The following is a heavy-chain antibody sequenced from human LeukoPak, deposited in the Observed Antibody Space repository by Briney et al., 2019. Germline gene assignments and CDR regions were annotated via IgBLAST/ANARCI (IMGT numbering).Heavy chain of an antibody. CDR1: GFTFSFYT. CDR3: ARELNDYGDLGQGFDY. Sequence: PGGSLRLSCAASGFTFSFYTMSWVRQAPGKGLEWVSVIYSGGSTYYADSVKGRFTISRDNSKNTLYLQMNSLRAEDTAVYYCARELNDYGDLGQGFDYWGQGTLVTVSS. V-gene: IGHV3-66*01. CDR2: IYSGGST. D-gene: IGHD4-17*01. J-gene: IGHJ4*02.